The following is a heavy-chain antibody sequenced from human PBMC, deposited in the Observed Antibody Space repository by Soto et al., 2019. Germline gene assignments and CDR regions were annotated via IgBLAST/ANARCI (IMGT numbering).Heavy chain of an antibody. CDR1: GYSFSSYW. CDR2: IYPDDSDT. Sequence: PXESLTISGKSSGYSFSSYWIALVRLMPGKGLEWMGSIYPDDSDTKYSPSFQGQVTISADKSISAAYLQWSRLKASDTAIYYCARNSLTGYYNYYYSMDVWGQGTTVTVSS. J-gene: IGHJ6*02. CDR3: ARNSLTGYYNYYYSMDV. V-gene: IGHV5-51*01. D-gene: IGHD3-9*01.